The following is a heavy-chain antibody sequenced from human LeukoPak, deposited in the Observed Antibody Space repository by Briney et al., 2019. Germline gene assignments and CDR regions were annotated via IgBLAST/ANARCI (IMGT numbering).Heavy chain of an antibody. CDR2: IKEDGSDK. D-gene: IGHD5-18*01. J-gene: IGHJ4*02. CDR1: GFTVSSNY. V-gene: IGHV3-7*01. CDR3: ARDAGYGYDRFDY. Sequence: PGGSLRLSCAASGFTVSSNYMSWVRQAPGKGLEWVANIKEDGSDKNYVESLKGRFTISRDNAKNSLYLQMDSLRAEDTAVYYCARDAGYGYDRFDYWGQGTQVTVSS.